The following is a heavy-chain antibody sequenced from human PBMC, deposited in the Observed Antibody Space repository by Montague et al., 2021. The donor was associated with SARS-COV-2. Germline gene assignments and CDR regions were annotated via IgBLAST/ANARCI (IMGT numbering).Heavy chain of an antibody. CDR2: INHSGST. J-gene: IGHJ6*02. Sequence: SETLSLTCAVYGGSFSGYYWSWIRQPPGKGLEWIGEINHSGSTNYNPSLKSRVTLSVDTSKNQFSLKLSSVTAADTAMYYCARSGWEQLARARYYYYYYGMDVWGQGTTVTVSS. V-gene: IGHV4-34*01. CDR3: ARSGWEQLARARYYYYYYGMDV. CDR1: GGSFSGYY. D-gene: IGHD6-6*01.